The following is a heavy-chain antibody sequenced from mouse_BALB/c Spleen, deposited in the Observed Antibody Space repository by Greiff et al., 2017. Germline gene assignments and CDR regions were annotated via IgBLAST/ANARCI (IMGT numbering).Heavy chain of an antibody. D-gene: IGHD1-1*01. J-gene: IGHJ2*01. CDR3: ARYYGSSYGFDY. V-gene: IGHV3-8*02. CDR2: ISYSGST. Sequence: EVKLQQSGPSLVKPSQTLSLTCSVTGDSITSGYWNWIRKFPGNKLEYMGYISYSGSTYYNPSLKSRISITRDTSKNQYYLQLNSVTTEDTATYYCARYYGSSYGFDYWGQGTTLTVSS. CDR1: GDSITSGY.